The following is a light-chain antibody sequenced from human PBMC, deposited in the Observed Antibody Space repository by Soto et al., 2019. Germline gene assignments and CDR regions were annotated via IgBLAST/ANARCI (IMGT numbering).Light chain of an antibody. J-gene: IGLJ1*01. CDR2: SNS. Sequence: QSVLTQPPSASGTPGQRVTFSCSGSSSNIGGNTVSWFQHLPRTAPKLLIFSNSQRPSGVPDRFSGAKSGTSASLATSGLQSEDEANYYCAAWDDSLNGYVFGTGTKVTVL. CDR1: SSNIGGNT. CDR3: AAWDDSLNGYV. V-gene: IGLV1-44*01.